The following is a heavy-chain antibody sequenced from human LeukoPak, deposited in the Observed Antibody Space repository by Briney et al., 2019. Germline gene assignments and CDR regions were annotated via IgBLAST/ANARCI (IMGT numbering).Heavy chain of an antibody. CDR3: ARARGFGELLLYYFDY. CDR2: INHSGST. Sequence: PSETLSLTCAVYGGSFSGYYWSWIRQPPGKGLEWIGEINHSGSTNYNPSLKSRVTISVDTSKNQFSLKLGSVTAADTAVYYCARARGFGELLLYYFDYWGQGTLVTVSS. J-gene: IGHJ4*02. V-gene: IGHV4-34*01. D-gene: IGHD3-10*01. CDR1: GGSFSGYY.